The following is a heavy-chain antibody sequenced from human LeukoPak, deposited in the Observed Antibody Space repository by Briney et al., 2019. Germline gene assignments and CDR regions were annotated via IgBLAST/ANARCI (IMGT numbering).Heavy chain of an antibody. V-gene: IGHV1-18*01. CDR1: GYTFTSYG. CDR3: ARDKAAAAPSYFDY. Sequence: ASVKVSCKASGYTFTSYGISWVRQAPGQGLEWMGWISAYNGNTNYAQKLQGRVTMTTDTSTSTAYMELRSLRSDDTAVYYCARDKAAAAPSYFDYWGQGTLVTVSS. CDR2: ISAYNGNT. D-gene: IGHD6-25*01. J-gene: IGHJ4*02.